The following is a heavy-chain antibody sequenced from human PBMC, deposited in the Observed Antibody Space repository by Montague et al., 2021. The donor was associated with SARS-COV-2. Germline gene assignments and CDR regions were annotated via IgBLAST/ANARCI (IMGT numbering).Heavy chain of an antibody. D-gene: IGHD2-2*01. J-gene: IGHJ6*02. Sequence: CAISGDSVSSNTAAWNWIRQSPSRGLEWLGRTYYRSKWYYDYAVSVKSRMTISPDTSKNQFSLKLSSVTAADTAVYYCTREGYQVLWSDYYYYGMDVWGQGTTATVSS. CDR3: TREGYQVLWSDYYYYGMDV. CDR2: TYYRSKWYY. CDR1: GDSVSSNTAA. V-gene: IGHV6-1*01.